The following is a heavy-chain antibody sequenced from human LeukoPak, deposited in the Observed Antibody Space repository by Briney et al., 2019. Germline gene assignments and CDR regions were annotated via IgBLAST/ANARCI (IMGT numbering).Heavy chain of an antibody. J-gene: IGHJ4*02. V-gene: IGHV3-33*01. D-gene: IGHD6-19*01. CDR3: ARVPGVAVAARYYFDY. CDR1: GFTFSSYG. CDR2: IWYDGSNK. Sequence: PGGSLRLSCAASGFTFSSYGMHWVRQAPGKGLEWVAVIWYDGSNKYYADSVKGRFTISRDNSKNTLYLQMNSLRAEDTAVYYCARVPGVAVAARYYFDYWGQGTLVTVSS.